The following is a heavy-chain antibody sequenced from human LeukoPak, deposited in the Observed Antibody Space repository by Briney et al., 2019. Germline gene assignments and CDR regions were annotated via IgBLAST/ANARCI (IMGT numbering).Heavy chain of an antibody. Sequence: GGSLRLSCAASGFTFSSYGMHWVRQAPGKGLEWVTFIRFDGSNKYYTDSVKGRSTISRDNSKNTLYLQMNSLRAEDTAVYYCAKAPALYCSSTTCSNWFDPWGQGTLVTVSS. CDR2: IRFDGSNK. D-gene: IGHD2-2*01. CDR3: AKAPALYCSSTTCSNWFDP. CDR1: GFTFSSYG. V-gene: IGHV3-30*02. J-gene: IGHJ5*02.